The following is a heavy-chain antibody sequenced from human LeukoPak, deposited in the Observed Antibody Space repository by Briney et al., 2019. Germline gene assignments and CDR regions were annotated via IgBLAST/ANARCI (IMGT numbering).Heavy chain of an antibody. CDR2: IYHSGST. CDR3: ARRGWDTAMDY. D-gene: IGHD5-18*01. CDR1: GYSISSGYY. Sequence: SETLSLTCAVSGYSISSGYYWGWIRQPPGKGLEWIGSIYHSGSTYYNPSLKSRVTISVDTSKNQFSLKLSSVTAADTAVYYCARRGWDTAMDYWGQGTLVTVSS. V-gene: IGHV4-38-2*01. J-gene: IGHJ4*02.